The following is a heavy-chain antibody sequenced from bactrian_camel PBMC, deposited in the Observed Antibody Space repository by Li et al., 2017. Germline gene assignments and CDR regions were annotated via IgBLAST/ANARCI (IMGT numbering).Heavy chain of an antibody. CDR1: GFTFSSYA. D-gene: IGHD3*01. CDR2: ISSSGGNT. J-gene: IGHJ7*01. Sequence: QLVESGGGMVQPGGSLRLSCAASGFTFSSYAMSWVRQAPGKGLEWVSRISSSGGNTYYTASVKGRFTISRDNAKNTMYLQLNSLKTEDMAMYYCTKHCNGYAYGMDYWGKGTQVTVS. V-gene: IGHV3S40*01.